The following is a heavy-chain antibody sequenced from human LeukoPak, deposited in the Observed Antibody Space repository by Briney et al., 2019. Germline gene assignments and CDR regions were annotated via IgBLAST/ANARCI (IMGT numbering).Heavy chain of an antibody. V-gene: IGHV4-30-4*01. CDR2: IYYSGST. CDR1: GGSISSGDYY. Sequence: SETLSLTCTVSGGSISSGDYYWSWIRQPPGKSLEWIGYIYYSGSTYYNPSLKSRVTISVDTSKNQFSLKLSSVTAADTAVYYCARRSGYCSGGSCYSWFDPWGQGTLVTVSS. J-gene: IGHJ5*02. D-gene: IGHD2-15*01. CDR3: ARRSGYCSGGSCYSWFDP.